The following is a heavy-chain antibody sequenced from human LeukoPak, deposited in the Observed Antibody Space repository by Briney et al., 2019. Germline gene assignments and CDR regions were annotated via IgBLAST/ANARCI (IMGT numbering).Heavy chain of an antibody. V-gene: IGHV1-2*02. CDR1: GYTFTGYY. CDR3: ARAGLGYCSGGSCLTLDS. D-gene: IGHD2-15*01. CDR2: INPNSGGT. J-gene: IGHJ4*02. Sequence: GASVKVSSTASGYTFTGYYMHWVRQAPGQRLEWMGWINPNSGGTNYAQKFQGRVTMTRDTSISTAYMELSRLRSDDTAVYYCARAGLGYCSGGSCLTLDSWGQGTMGSVSS.